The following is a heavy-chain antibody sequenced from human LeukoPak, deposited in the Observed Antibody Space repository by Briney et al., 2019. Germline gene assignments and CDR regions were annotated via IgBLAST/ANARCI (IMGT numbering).Heavy chain of an antibody. CDR3: ANQLWFGDQMYYFDY. CDR1: GGTFSSYA. CDR2: IIPIFGTA. V-gene: IGHV1-69*05. J-gene: IGHJ4*02. D-gene: IGHD3-10*01. Sequence: SVKVSCKASGGTFSSYAISWVRQAPGQGLEWMGRIIPIFGTANYAQKFQGRVTITTDESTSTAYMELSSLRSEDTAVYYCANQLWFGDQMYYFDYWGQGTLVTVSS.